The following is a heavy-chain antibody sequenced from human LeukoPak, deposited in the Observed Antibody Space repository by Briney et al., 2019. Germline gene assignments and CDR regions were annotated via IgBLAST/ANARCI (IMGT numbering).Heavy chain of an antibody. CDR3: ARGVTMVRGTPPAFDI. V-gene: IGHV4-34*01. CDR2: INHSEST. J-gene: IGHJ3*02. CDR1: GGSFSGYY. D-gene: IGHD3-10*01. Sequence: SETLSLTCAVYGGSFSGYYWSRIRQPPGKGLEWIGEINHSESTNYNPSLKSRVTISVDTSKNQFSLKLSSVTAADTAVYYCARGVTMVRGTPPAFDIWGQGIMVTVSS.